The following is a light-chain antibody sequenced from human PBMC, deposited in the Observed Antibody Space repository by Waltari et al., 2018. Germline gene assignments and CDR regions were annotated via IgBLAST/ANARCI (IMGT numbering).Light chain of an antibody. CDR3: QQWNSWPS. V-gene: IGKV3-15*01. CDR2: DAS. CDR1: SSLDSN. Sequence: EIVLTHSPGTLSVSPGQRATLSCSGSSSLDSNLAWYQQKPGQAPRLLISDASNPVMGTPARFSGSGSGREVTLTISSVQSEDIAVYYCQQWNSWPSFGQGTRLQIK. J-gene: IGKJ2*01.